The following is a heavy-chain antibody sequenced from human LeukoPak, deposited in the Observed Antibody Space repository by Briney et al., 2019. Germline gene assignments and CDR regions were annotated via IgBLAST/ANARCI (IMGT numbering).Heavy chain of an antibody. CDR2: IYYSGST. CDR3: ARTTLMVRGVVYFDY. V-gene: IGHV4-59*01. Sequence: SETLSLTCTVSGGSISSYYWSWIRQPPGKGLEWIGYIYYSGSTNYNPSLKSRVTISVDTSKNQFSLKLSSVTAADTAVYYCARTTLMVRGVVYFDYWGQGTLVTVSS. J-gene: IGHJ4*02. CDR1: GGSISSYY. D-gene: IGHD3-10*01.